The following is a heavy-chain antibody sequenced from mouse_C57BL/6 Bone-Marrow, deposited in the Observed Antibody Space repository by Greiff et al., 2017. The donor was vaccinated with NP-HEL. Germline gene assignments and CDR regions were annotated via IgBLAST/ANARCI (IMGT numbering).Heavy chain of an antibody. V-gene: IGHV1-18*01. Sequence: EVQLQQSGPELVKPGASVKIPCKASGYTFTDYNMDWVKQSHGKSLEWIGDINPNNGGTIYNQKFKGKATLTVDKSSSTAYMELRSLTSEDTAVYYCARLSTVVPYWYFDVWGTGTTVTVSS. CDR3: ARLSTVVPYWYFDV. D-gene: IGHD1-1*01. CDR2: INPNNGGT. CDR1: GYTFTDYN. J-gene: IGHJ1*03.